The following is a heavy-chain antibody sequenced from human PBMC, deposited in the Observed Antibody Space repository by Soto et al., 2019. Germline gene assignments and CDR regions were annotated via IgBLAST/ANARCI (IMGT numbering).Heavy chain of an antibody. V-gene: IGHV5-51*01. CDR1: GYSFTNYW. CDR3: ARQKKYSSFRYGWDS. Sequence: EVQLVQSGAEVKKPGESLKISCKGSGYSFTNYWIGWVRQMPGKGLEWMGIIYPDDSDTRYSPSFQGQVTISADKSISPAYLQWTSLKALDNAMDYLARQKKYSSFRYGWDSWGQGNLVTVSS. J-gene: IGHJ4*02. CDR2: IYPDDSDT. D-gene: IGHD6-19*01.